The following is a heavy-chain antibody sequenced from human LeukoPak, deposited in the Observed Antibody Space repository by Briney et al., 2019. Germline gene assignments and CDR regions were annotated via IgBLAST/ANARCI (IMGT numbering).Heavy chain of an antibody. CDR2: IKQDGSEK. CDR3: ARPSYSGSYPSDWYFDL. Sequence: GGSLRLSCAASGFTFSSYWMSCVRQAPGGGRVWVANIKQDGSEKYYVDSVKGRFTISRDNAKNSLYLQMNSLRAEDTAVYYCARPSYSGSYPSDWYFDLWGRGTLVTVSS. D-gene: IGHD3-10*01. J-gene: IGHJ2*01. V-gene: IGHV3-7*03. CDR1: GFTFSSYW.